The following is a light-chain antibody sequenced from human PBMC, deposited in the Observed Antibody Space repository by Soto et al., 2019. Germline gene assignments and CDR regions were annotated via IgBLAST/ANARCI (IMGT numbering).Light chain of an antibody. J-gene: IGKJ1*01. V-gene: IGKV3-15*01. CDR1: QSVSSN. Sequence: EIVLTQSPATLSVSPCDIGTFSCSSSQSVSSNLAWYQQKPCQAPRLLIYGASIRATGIPARFSGSGSGTEFTLTISTLQSEDFAIYYCQHYNNWPPWTFGQGTKVDIK. CDR2: GAS. CDR3: QHYNNWPPWT.